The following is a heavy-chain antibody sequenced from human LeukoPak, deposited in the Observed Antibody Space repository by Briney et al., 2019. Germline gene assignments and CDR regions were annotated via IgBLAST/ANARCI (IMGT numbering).Heavy chain of an antibody. V-gene: IGHV1-3*01. CDR3: ARGPTRPWFDP. D-gene: IGHD5-12*01. J-gene: IGHJ5*02. CDR1: GYTFTIYA. CDR2: INVGNGNT. Sequence: GASVKVSCKASGYTFTIYAMHWVRQAPGQRLEWMGWINVGNGNTKYSQKFQGRVTITRDTSASTAYMELSSLRSEDTAVYYSARGPTRPWFDPWGQGTLVTVSS.